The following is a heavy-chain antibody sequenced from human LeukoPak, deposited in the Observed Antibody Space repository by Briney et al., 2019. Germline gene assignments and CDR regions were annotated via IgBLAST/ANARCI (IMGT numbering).Heavy chain of an antibody. CDR1: GFTFSDYY. D-gene: IGHD2-2*01. Sequence: GGSLRLSCAASGFTFSDYYMSRIRQAPGKGLEWVSYISSSGSTIYYADSVKGRFTISRDNAKNSLYLQMNSLRAEDTAVYYCARDSYARGSHIVVVPAAIDYWGQGTLVTVSS. J-gene: IGHJ4*02. V-gene: IGHV3-11*01. CDR2: ISSSGSTI. CDR3: ARDSYARGSHIVVVPAAIDY.